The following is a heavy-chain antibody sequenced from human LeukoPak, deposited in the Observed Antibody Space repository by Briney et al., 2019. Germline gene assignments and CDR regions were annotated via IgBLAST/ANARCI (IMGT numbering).Heavy chain of an antibody. J-gene: IGHJ4*02. Sequence: SETLSLTCAVYGGSFSGYYWSWIRQPPGEGLEWIGEINHSGSTNYNPSLKSRVTISVDTSKNQFSLKLSSVTAADTAVYYCARGYGGNWNDWGQGTLVTVSS. CDR1: GGSFSGYY. V-gene: IGHV4-34*01. D-gene: IGHD4-23*01. CDR3: ARGYGGNWND. CDR2: INHSGST.